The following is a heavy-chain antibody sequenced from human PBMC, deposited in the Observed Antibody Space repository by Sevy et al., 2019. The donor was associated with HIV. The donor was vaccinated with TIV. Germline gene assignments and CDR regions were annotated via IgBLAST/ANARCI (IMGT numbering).Heavy chain of an antibody. CDR3: ARDLVIPATTDYFYYGMDV. Sequence: GGSLRLSCAASGFTIRTYNMNWVRQAPGKGLEWVSSISSSSTYIYYADSVKGRFTISRDNAKNSLYLQMSSLRAEDKAVYYCARDLVIPATTDYFYYGMDVWGQRTTVTVSS. D-gene: IGHD2-15*01. CDR1: GFTIRTYN. V-gene: IGHV3-21*01. J-gene: IGHJ6*02. CDR2: ISSSSTYI.